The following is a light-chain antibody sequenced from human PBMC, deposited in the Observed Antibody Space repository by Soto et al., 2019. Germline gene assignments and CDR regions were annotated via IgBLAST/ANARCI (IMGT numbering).Light chain of an antibody. V-gene: IGLV2-14*01. CDR3: SAFTSSTTLA. CDR1: SSDIGGYNY. CDR2: GVS. J-gene: IGLJ3*02. Sequence: QSVLTQPASVSGSPGQSITISCTGTSSDIGGYNYVSWYQQHPGKAPKLMIYGVSNRPSGVSNRFSGSKSGNAASLTISGLQAEDEADYYCSAFTSSTTLAFGGGTELTVL.